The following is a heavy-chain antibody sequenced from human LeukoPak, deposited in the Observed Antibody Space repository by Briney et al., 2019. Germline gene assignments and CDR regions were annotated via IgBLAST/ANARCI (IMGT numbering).Heavy chain of an antibody. J-gene: IGHJ4*02. D-gene: IGHD6-19*01. CDR2: ISAYNGNT. Sequence: ASVKVSCKAPGYTFTSYGISWVRQAPGQGLEWMGWISAYNGNTNYAQKLQGRVTMTTDTSTSTAYMELRSLRSDDTAVYYCARHPGIAVAGTSPPFDYWGQGTLVTVSS. V-gene: IGHV1-18*01. CDR3: ARHPGIAVAGTSPPFDY. CDR1: GYTFTSYG.